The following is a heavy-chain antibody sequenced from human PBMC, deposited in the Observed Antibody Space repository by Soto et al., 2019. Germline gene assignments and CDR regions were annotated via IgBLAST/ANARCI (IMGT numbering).Heavy chain of an antibody. V-gene: IGHV3-15*07. CDR1: GFTFSNAW. D-gene: IGHD2-15*01. CDR3: TTGSGYCSGGSCYGNYYYGMDV. Sequence: GGSLRLSCAASGFTFSNAWMNWVRQAPGKGLEWVGRIKSKTDGGTTDYAAPVKGRFTISRDDSKNTLYLQMNSLKTEDTAVYYCTTGSGYCSGGSCYGNYYYGMDVWGQGTTVTVSS. J-gene: IGHJ6*02. CDR2: IKSKTDGGTT.